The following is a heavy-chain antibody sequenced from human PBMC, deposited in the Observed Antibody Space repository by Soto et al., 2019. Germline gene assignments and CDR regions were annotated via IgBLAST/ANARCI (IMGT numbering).Heavy chain of an antibody. CDR3: ETADNWNGADLLEY. D-gene: IGHD1-20*01. CDR2: FDPEDGET. CDR1: GYTLTELS. Sequence: TSVKVSCKVSGYTLTELSMHWVRQAPGKGLEWMGGFDPEDGETIYAQKFQGRVTMTEDTSTETAYMELSSLRSEDTAVYECETADNWNGADLLEYWGQGTRGTV. V-gene: IGHV1-24*01. J-gene: IGHJ4*01.